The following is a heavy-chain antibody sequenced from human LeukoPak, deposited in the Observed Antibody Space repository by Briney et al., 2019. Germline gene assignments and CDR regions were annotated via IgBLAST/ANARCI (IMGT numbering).Heavy chain of an antibody. J-gene: IGHJ1*01. D-gene: IGHD6-19*01. CDR2: ISYRGIT. V-gene: IGHV4-59*01. Sequence: PSETLSLTCTVSGGSMSSYYWSRIRQPPGKGLEWIGYISYRGITNYTPSLKSRVTISVDTSKNQFSLKLSSVTAADTAVYYCARGNSDWYWYFQLWGQGTLVTVSS. CDR3: ARGNSDWYWYFQL. CDR1: GGSMSSYY.